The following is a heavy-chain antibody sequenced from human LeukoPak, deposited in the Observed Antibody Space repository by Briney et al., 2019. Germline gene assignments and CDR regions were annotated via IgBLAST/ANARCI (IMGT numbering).Heavy chain of an antibody. CDR2: IWYDGSNK. Sequence: GSLRLSCSASGFTFSSNGMHWVRQAPGKGLEWVAVIWYDGSNKYYADSVTGRFTISIANSKNTLYLQMNSLRAEDTAVFYCARESVYDSGGSCYMVYGMDVWGQGTTVT. V-gene: IGHV3-33*01. J-gene: IGHJ6*02. CDR3: ARESVYDSGGSCYMVYGMDV. CDR1: GFTFSSNG. D-gene: IGHD2-15*01.